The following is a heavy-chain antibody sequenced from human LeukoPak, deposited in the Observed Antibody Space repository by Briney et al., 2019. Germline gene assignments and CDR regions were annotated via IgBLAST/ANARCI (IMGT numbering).Heavy chain of an antibody. Sequence: ASVKVSCKASGYTFTGYYRHWVRQAPGQGLEWMGRINPNSGGTNYAQKFQGRVTMTRDTSISTAYMELSRLRSDDTAVYYCARLTTAAVAGKKITDYWGQGTLVTVSS. V-gene: IGHV1-2*06. D-gene: IGHD6-19*01. CDR2: INPNSGGT. J-gene: IGHJ4*02. CDR3: ARLTTAAVAGKKITDY. CDR1: GYTFTGYY.